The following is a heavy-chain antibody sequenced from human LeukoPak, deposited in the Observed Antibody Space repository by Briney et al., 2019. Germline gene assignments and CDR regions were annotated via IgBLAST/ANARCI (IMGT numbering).Heavy chain of an antibody. CDR1: GGSISSYY. CDR3: ASSYYDSSGPNY. CDR2: IYYSGST. D-gene: IGHD3-22*01. J-gene: IGHJ4*02. V-gene: IGHV4-59*01. Sequence: SETLSLTYTVSGGSISSYYWSWIRQPPGKGLEWIGYIYYSGSTNYNPSLESRVTISVDTSKNQFSLKLSSVAAADTAVYYCASSYYDSSGPNYWGQGTLVTVSS.